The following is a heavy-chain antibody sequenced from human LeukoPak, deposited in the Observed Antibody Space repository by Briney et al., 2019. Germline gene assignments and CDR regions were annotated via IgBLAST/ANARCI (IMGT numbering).Heavy chain of an antibody. CDR1: GFTFSSYG. D-gene: IGHD6-6*01. J-gene: IGHJ6*03. Sequence: GGSLRLSCAASGFTFSSYGMHWVRQAPGKGLEWVAFIRYDGSNKYYADSVKGRFTISRDNSKNTLYLQMNSLRAEDTAVYYCAKLPTSIAARLPRNYYYMDVWGKGTTVTVSS. CDR3: AKLPTSIAARLPRNYYYMDV. V-gene: IGHV3-30*02. CDR2: IRYDGSNK.